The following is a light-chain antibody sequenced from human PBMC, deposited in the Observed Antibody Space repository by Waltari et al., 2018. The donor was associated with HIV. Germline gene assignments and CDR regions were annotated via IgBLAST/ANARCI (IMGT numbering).Light chain of an antibody. V-gene: IGKV1-39*01. Sequence: DIQMTQSPSSLSASVGDRVTITCRASQNVRSYLNWYQQKPGKAPKLLIYDASNLQSGVPSRFSGSASGTDFTLTISSLQPEDFAIYYCQQSYSNPRTFGQGTKVEIK. CDR3: QQSYSNPRT. CDR1: QNVRSY. J-gene: IGKJ1*01. CDR2: DAS.